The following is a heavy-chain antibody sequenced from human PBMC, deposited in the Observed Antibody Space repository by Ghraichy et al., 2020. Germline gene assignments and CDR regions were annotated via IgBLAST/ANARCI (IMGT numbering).Heavy chain of an antibody. CDR2: IGDGT. J-gene: IGHJ5*02. CDR1: GFTFSIYA. Sequence: GGSLRLSCAASGFTFSIYAMSWVRQAPGKGLEWVSAIGDGTYYADSVTGRFTISRDNSKNTLYLQMNSLRVEDTAVYYCAKAQCSRSPTCYGWFDPWGQGTLVTVSS. V-gene: IGHV3-23*01. D-gene: IGHD2-2*01. CDR3: AKAQCSRSPTCYGWFDP.